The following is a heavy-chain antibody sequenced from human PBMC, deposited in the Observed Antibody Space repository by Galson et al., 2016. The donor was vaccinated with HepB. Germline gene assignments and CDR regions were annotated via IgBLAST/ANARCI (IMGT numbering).Heavy chain of an antibody. CDR3: ARAYQYTLDY. V-gene: IGHV3-21*01. CDR2: MSSSSNSI. Sequence: SLRLSCAASGFTFSSHNMNWVRQAPGKGLEWVSSMSSSSNSIYYADSVKGRFTISRDNAKNSLYLQMNSLRAEDTAVYFCARAYQYTLDYWGQGTLVTVSS. D-gene: IGHD1-1*01. CDR1: GFTFSSHN. J-gene: IGHJ4*02.